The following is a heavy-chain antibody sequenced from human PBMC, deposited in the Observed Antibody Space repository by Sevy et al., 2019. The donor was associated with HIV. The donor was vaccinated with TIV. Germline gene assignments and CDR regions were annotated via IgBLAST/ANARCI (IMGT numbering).Heavy chain of an antibody. J-gene: IGHJ4*02. CDR1: GFTFSHYT. CDR2: ISVGSSYI. CDR3: ARGDYYGSLYYFDY. V-gene: IGHV3-21*01. D-gene: IGHD3-10*01. Sequence: GGSLRLSCAASGFTFSHYTMNWVRQAPGKGLEWVSSISVGSSYIAYADSVKGRFTISRDNPKNSLYLQMSGLRAEDTAVYYCARGDYYGSLYYFDYWGQGTLLTVSS.